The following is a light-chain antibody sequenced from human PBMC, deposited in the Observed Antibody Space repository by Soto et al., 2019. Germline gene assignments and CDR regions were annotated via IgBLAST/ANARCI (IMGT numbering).Light chain of an antibody. CDR1: HGLYNF. J-gene: IGKJ1*01. CDR3: QKYNSAPWT. CDR2: AAS. Sequence: DIQMTQSPSSLSASVGDRVTITCQSSHGLYNFLAWFQQKPGRAPKLLIYAASTLQSGVPSRFSGSVSGTDVTLTISSLQPEDVATYYCQKYNSAPWTCGQGTKVEI. V-gene: IGKV1-27*01.